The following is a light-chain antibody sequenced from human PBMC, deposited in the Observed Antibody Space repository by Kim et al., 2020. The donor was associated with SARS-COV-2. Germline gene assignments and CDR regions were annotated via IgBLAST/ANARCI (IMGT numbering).Light chain of an antibody. V-gene: IGLV2-14*03. CDR2: DVS. CDR3: SSYTSSSTLL. J-gene: IGLJ2*01. Sequence: GQSITISCTGTNSDIGGYNYVSWYQQPPGKAPKLMIYDVSNRPSGVSNRFSGSKSGNTASLTISGLQAEDEADYYCSSYTSSSTLLFGGVTKLTVL. CDR1: NSDIGGYNY.